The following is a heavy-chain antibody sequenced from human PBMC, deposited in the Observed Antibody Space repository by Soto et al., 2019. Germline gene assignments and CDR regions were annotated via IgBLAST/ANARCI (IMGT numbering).Heavy chain of an antibody. D-gene: IGHD2-15*01. Sequence: GGSLRLSCGASGFTFSSYWMHWVRQAPGKGLVWVSRINSDGSSTTYADSVKGRFTISRDNAKNTLFLQMNSLRAEDTAVYYCARGPLCSGGSCLDYWGQGTLVTVSS. V-gene: IGHV3-74*01. CDR2: INSDGSST. J-gene: IGHJ4*02. CDR1: GFTFSSYW. CDR3: ARGPLCSGGSCLDY.